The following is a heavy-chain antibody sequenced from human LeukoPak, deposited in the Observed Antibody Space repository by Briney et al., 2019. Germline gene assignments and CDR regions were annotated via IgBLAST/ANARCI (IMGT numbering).Heavy chain of an antibody. J-gene: IGHJ4*02. Sequence: SETLSLTCTVSGGSISDNYWTWIRQPPGKGLEWIGYIYDSGSTNYYPSLKSRVTMSLDTSKNQFSLKLSSVTAADTAVYYCARGGLHSDFDSWGQGTLVTVSS. D-gene: IGHD5-24*01. CDR3: ARGGLHSDFDS. CDR1: GGSISDNY. CDR2: IYDSGST. V-gene: IGHV4-59*01.